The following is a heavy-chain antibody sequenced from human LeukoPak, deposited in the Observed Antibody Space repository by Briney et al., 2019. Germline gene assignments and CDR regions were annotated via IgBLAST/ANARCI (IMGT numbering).Heavy chain of an antibody. CDR2: INPNNGGT. J-gene: IGHJ4*02. Sequence: ASVKVSCKASGYTFTGYYIHWVRQAPGQGLEWMGWINPNNGGTNYAQKFQGRVTMTRDTSISTAYMELSRLRSDDTAVYYCARGIGYSSGWYERNPPGDYWGQGTLVTVSS. CDR3: ARGIGYSSGWYERNPPGDY. V-gene: IGHV1-2*02. CDR1: GYTFTGYY. D-gene: IGHD6-19*01.